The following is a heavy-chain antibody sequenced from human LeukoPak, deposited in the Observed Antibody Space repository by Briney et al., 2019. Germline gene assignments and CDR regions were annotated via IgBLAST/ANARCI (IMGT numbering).Heavy chain of an antibody. J-gene: IGHJ4*02. CDR2: ISAYNGNT. CDR3: ARDVGYCSSTSCSRGDY. V-gene: IGHV1-18*01. D-gene: IGHD2-2*01. Sequence: ASVKVSCKASGGTFSSYAISWVRQAPGQGLEWMGRISAYNGNTDYAQKLQGRVTMTTDTSTTTAYMELRSLRSDDTAVYYCARDVGYCSSTSCSRGDYWGQGALVTVSS. CDR1: GGTFSSYA.